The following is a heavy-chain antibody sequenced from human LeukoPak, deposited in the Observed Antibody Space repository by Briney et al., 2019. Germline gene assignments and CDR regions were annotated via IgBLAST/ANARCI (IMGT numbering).Heavy chain of an antibody. CDR3: VRALMGIDDY. Sequence: GGSLRLSCAASGFTFSSYAMSWVRQAPGKGLEWVSAISGSGGSTYYADSVKGRFTISRDNAKNTLYLQMNSLRAEYTAVYYCVRALMGIDDYWGQGTLVTVSS. J-gene: IGHJ4*02. CDR1: GFTFSSYA. D-gene: IGHD2-8*01. V-gene: IGHV3-23*01. CDR2: ISGSGGST.